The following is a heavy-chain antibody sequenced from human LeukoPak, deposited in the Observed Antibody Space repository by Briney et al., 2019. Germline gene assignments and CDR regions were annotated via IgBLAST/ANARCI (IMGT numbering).Heavy chain of an antibody. D-gene: IGHD3-22*01. J-gene: IGHJ4*02. V-gene: IGHV3-23*01. CDR3: AKSEKPWFYQSNIDY. Sequence: PGGSLRLSCAASGFTFSTYAMIWVRQAPGKGLQWVSSISGSAESTYYADSVKGRFTISRDNSKSTVYLQMNSLRAEDTAIYYCAKSEKPWFYQSNIDYWGQGTLVTVSS. CDR2: ISGSAEST. CDR1: GFTFSTYA.